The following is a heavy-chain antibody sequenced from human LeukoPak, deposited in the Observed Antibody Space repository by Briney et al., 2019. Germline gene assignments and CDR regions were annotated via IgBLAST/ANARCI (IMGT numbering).Heavy chain of an antibody. J-gene: IGHJ4*02. CDR1: GFTFSSYE. D-gene: IGHD3-22*01. Sequence: PGGSLRLSCAASGFTFSSYEMNWVRQAPGKGLEWVSYISSSGSTIYYADSVKGRFTISRDNAKNSLYLQMNSLRAEDTAVYYCKGVDYYDSSGYYDDYWGQGTLVTVSS. CDR2: ISSSGSTI. V-gene: IGHV3-48*03. CDR3: KGVDYYDSSGYYDDY.